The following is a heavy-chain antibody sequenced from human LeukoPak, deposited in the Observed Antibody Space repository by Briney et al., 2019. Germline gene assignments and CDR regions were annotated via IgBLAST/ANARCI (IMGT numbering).Heavy chain of an antibody. D-gene: IGHD6-6*01. CDR2: IYYSGST. V-gene: IGHV4-39*07. J-gene: IGHJ4*02. CDR3: ARAPKYSIAIDY. Sequence: SETLSLTCTVSGGSISSSSYYWGWIRQPPGKGLEWIGSIYYSGSTYYNPSLKSRVTISVDTSKNQFSLKLSSVTAADTAVYYCARAPKYSIAIDYWGQGTLVTVSS. CDR1: GGSISSSSYY.